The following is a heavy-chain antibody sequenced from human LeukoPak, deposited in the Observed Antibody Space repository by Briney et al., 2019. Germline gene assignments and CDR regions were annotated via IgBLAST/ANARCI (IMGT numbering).Heavy chain of an antibody. Sequence: GGSLRLSCAASGFTFSSYWMSWVRQAPGKGLEWVAVIWYDGSNKYYADSVKGRFTISRDNSKNTLYLQMNSLRAEDTAVYYCARDPGRIYDSSGYYYHYFDYWGQGTLVTVSS. V-gene: IGHV3-33*08. CDR3: ARDPGRIYDSSGYYYHYFDY. D-gene: IGHD3-22*01. CDR2: IWYDGSNK. J-gene: IGHJ4*02. CDR1: GFTFSSYW.